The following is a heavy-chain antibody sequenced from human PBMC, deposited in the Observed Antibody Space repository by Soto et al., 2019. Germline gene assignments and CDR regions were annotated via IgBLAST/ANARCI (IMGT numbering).Heavy chain of an antibody. D-gene: IGHD2-2*01. CDR2: MNPNSGNT. CDR1: GYVFTSYD. CDR3: ARGADIVVVPVALFGWFDP. J-gene: IGHJ5*02. Sequence: ASVKVSFKASGYVFTSYDINWVRQVTGQGLEWMGRMNPNSGNTGYAQKFQGRVTMTRNTSISTAYMELSSLSSEDTAVYYCARGADIVVVPVALFGWFDPWGQGTLVTVSS. V-gene: IGHV1-8*01.